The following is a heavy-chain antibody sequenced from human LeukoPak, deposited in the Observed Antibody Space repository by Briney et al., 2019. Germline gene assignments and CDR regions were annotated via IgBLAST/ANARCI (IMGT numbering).Heavy chain of an antibody. D-gene: IGHD6-19*01. V-gene: IGHV3-33*01. CDR2: IWYEGQTK. CDR3: AREWGRIAVAGGPGY. Sequence: PGESLRLSCEASGFIFSNYGMHWVRQAPGEGLEWLALIWYEGQTKFYADSVKGRFTISRDNSGNTLFLHMTNLRVEDTAVYYCAREWGRIAVAGGPGYWGQGALVTVSS. CDR1: GFIFSNYG. J-gene: IGHJ4*02.